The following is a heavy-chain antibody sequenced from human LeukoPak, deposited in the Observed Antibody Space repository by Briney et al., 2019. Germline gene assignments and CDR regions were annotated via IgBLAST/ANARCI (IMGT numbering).Heavy chain of an antibody. J-gene: IGHJ5*02. V-gene: IGHV4-59*01. CDR3: ARGRDWFDP. CDR2: IYYSGST. Sequence: SETLSLTCTVSGGSISSYYWSWIRQPPGKGLEWIGSIYYSGSTNYNPSLKSRLTISVDTSKNQFSLKLSSVTAADTAVYYCARGRDWFDPWGQGTLVTVSS. CDR1: GGSISSYY.